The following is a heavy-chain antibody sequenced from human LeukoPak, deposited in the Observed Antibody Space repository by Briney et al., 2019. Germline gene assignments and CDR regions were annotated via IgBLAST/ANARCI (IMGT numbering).Heavy chain of an antibody. CDR2: ISYDGSNK. CDR1: GFTFSTYG. D-gene: IGHD3-22*01. J-gene: IGHJ4*02. Sequence: PGRSLRLSCAASGFTFSTYGMHWVRQAPGKGLEWVAVISYDGSNKYYADSVKGRFTISRDNSKNTLYLQMNSLRAEDTAVYYCARDTMIVVEGLDYWGQGTLVTVSS. V-gene: IGHV3-30*03. CDR3: ARDTMIVVEGLDY.